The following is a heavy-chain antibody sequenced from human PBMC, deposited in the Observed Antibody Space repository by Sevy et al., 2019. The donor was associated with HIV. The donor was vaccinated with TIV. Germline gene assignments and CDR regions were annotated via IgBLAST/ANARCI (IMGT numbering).Heavy chain of an antibody. J-gene: IGHJ6*02. V-gene: IGHV3-11*01. CDR3: ARDEGMEVIGSIYKYHFYGFDV. Sequence: GGSLRLSCAASGFTLSDYAMSWIRQTPGKGLEWIAFVSRTRNFIYYADSVRGRFTISRDNAKDSLYLQMNSLGADDTAVYYCARDEGMEVIGSIYKYHFYGFDVWGLGTTVTVSS. CDR1: GFTLSDYA. D-gene: IGHD3-10*01. CDR2: VSRTRNFI.